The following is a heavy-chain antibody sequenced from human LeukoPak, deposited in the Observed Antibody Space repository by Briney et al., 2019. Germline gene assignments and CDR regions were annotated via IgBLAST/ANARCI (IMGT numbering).Heavy chain of an antibody. D-gene: IGHD3-10*01. CDR3: ARGRYYGSGSYFNY. CDR1: GGSISSSSYY. V-gene: IGHV4-39*07. J-gene: IGHJ4*02. CDR2: IYYSGST. Sequence: SETLSLTCTVSGGSISSSSYYWGWIRQPPGKGLEWIGSIYYSGSTYYDPSLKNRVTISVDTSKNQFSLKLNSVTAADTAVYYCARGRYYGSGSYFNYWGQGTLVTVSS.